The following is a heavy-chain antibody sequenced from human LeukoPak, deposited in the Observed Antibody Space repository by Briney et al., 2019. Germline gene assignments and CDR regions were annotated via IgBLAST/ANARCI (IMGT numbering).Heavy chain of an antibody. CDR3: ATVVLYSSGWYENY. CDR1: GFTFSSYA. J-gene: IGHJ4*02. V-gene: IGHV3-64*04. D-gene: IGHD6-19*01. Sequence: QAGGSLRVSCSASGFTFSSYAMHWVRQALGEGLEYVSAISSKGGSTYYADSVKGRVTISRDNSKKTLYLQMNSLRAEDTAVYYCATVVLYSSGWYENYWGQGTLVTVSS. CDR2: ISSKGGST.